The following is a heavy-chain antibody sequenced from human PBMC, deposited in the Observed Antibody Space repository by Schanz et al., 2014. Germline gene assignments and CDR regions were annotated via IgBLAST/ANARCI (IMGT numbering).Heavy chain of an antibody. CDR3: ARDTTWRLDL. CDR2: VFPNGIT. D-gene: IGHD1-1*01. J-gene: IGHJ2*01. V-gene: IGHV4-61*02. CDR1: GGSIRSGTYY. Sequence: QVQLQESGPGLVKPSQTLSLTCPVSGGSIRSGTYYWSWIRQPAGKALEWVGRVFPNGITNYNPSLKRRVTISLDTSKTQFSLALTSRTAADTAVYYCARDTTWRLDLWGRGTLVTVSS.